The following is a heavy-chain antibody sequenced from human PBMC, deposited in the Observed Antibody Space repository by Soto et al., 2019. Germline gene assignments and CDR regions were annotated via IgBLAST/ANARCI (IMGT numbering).Heavy chain of an antibody. Sequence: EVQLVESGGGLVQPGRSLRLSCAASGFTFDDYAMHWVRQAPGKGLEWVSGISWNSGSIGYADSVKGRFTISRDNAKNSLYLQMHSLRAEDTALYYCAKDEESSSWYGNFDYWGQGTLVTVSS. CDR1: GFTFDDYA. CDR3: AKDEESSSWYGNFDY. V-gene: IGHV3-9*01. D-gene: IGHD6-13*01. CDR2: ISWNSGSI. J-gene: IGHJ4*02.